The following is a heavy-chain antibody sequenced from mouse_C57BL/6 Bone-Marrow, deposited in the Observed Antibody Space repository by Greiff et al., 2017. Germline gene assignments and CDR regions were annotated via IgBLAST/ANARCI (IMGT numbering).Heavy chain of an antibody. D-gene: IGHD2-9*01. CDR2: IDPSDSYT. J-gene: IGHJ1*03. CDR3: EREPTYYGYDGGYFDV. V-gene: IGHV1-69*01. CDR1: GYTFTSYW. Sequence: QVQLQQPGAELVMPGASVKLSCKASGYTFTSYWMHWVKQRPGQGLEWIGEIDPSDSYTNYNQKFKGKSTLTVDKSSSTAYMQLSSLTSEDSAVYYCEREPTYYGYDGGYFDVWGTGTTVTVSS.